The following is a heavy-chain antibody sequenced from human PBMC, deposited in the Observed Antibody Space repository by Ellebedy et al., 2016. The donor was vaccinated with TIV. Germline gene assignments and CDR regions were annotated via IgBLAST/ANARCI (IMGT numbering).Heavy chain of an antibody. Sequence: SETLSLTXTVSGYSISSGYYWGWIRQPPGKGPEWIGSIYQSGSTYYNPSLKSRVTISVDTSKNQFSLRLSSVTAADTAVYYCARIRGDSSGYRMYYFDYWGQGTLLTVSS. CDR3: ARIRGDSSGYRMYYFDY. CDR1: GYSISSGYY. D-gene: IGHD3-22*01. J-gene: IGHJ4*02. CDR2: IYQSGST. V-gene: IGHV4-38-2*02.